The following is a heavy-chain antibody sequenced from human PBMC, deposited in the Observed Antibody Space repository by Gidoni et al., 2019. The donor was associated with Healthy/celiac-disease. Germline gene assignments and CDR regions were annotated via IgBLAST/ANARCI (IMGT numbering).Heavy chain of an antibody. CDR1: RVTSSSYV. CDR2: ISGSGGST. J-gene: IGHJ3*02. CDR3: ATATVTTGNDAFDI. D-gene: IGHD4-17*01. Sequence: EVQLLVSGGGLVQPGVSMRLSCAAARVTSSSYVMSWVRQAPVKGLVWVSAISGSGGSTYYADSVKGRFTISRDNSKNTLYLQMNSLRAEDTAVYYCATATVTTGNDAFDIWGQGTMVTVSS. V-gene: IGHV3-23*01.